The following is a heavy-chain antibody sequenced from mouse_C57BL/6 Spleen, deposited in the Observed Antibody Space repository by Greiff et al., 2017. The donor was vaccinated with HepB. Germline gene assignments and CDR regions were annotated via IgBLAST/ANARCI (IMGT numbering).Heavy chain of an antibody. D-gene: IGHD1-1*01. V-gene: IGHV5-4*01. J-gene: IGHJ2*01. Sequence: EVKLVESGGGLVKPGGSLKLSCAASGFTFSSYAMSWVRQTPEKRLEWVATISDGGSYTYYPDNVKGRFTISRDNAKNNLYLQMSHLKSEDTAMYYCARDHEGDYGSRYFDDWGQGTTLTVSS. CDR3: ARDHEGDYGSRYFDD. CDR1: GFTFSSYA. CDR2: ISDGGSYT.